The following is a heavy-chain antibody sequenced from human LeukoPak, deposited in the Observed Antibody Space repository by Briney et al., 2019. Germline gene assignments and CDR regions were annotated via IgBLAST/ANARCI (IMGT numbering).Heavy chain of an antibody. V-gene: IGHV4-61*02. CDR2: IYTSGST. D-gene: IGHD4-11*01. CDR1: GGSISSGSYY. CDR3: ARDRFDYRFAFDI. J-gene: IGHJ3*02. Sequence: SQTLSLTCTVPGGSISSGSYYWSWIRQPAGKGLEWIGRIYTSGSTNYNPSLKSRVTISVDTSKNQFSLKLSSVTAADTAVYYCARDRFDYRFAFDIWGQGTMVTISS.